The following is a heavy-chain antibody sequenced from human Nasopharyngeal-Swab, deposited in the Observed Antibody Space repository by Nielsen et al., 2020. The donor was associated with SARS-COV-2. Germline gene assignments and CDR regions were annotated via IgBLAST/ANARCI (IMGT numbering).Heavy chain of an antibody. CDR3: ARGVRRDISGWHFDY. D-gene: IGHD6-19*01. CDR2: INSGSSTI. Sequence: GESLKISCEASGFTFSSFNMNRVRQAPGKGLEWISYINSGSSTILYRDSVRGRFIISRDDAKSSMYLQMSNLRDEDTALYYCARGVRRDISGWHFDYWGQGTLVTVSS. CDR1: GFTFSSFN. J-gene: IGHJ4*02. V-gene: IGHV3-48*02.